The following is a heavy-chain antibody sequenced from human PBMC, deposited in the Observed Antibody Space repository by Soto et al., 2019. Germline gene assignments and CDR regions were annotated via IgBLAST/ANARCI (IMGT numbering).Heavy chain of an antibody. CDR3: ASRYRGTLDY. CDR1: GGSISSGGYY. V-gene: IGHV4-31*03. D-gene: IGHD2-15*01. J-gene: IGHJ4*02. CDR2: IYYSGST. Sequence: SETLSLTCTVSGGSISSGGYYWSWIRQHPGKGLEWIGYIYYSGSTYYNPSLKSRVTISVDTSKNQFSLKLSSVTAADTAVYYCASRYRGTLDYWGQGTLVTVSS.